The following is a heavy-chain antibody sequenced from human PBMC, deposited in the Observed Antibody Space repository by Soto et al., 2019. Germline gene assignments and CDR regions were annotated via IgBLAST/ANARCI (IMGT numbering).Heavy chain of an antibody. CDR3: ARGTTVVTPIHY. CDR1: GGSISSGGYY. J-gene: IGHJ4*02. D-gene: IGHD4-17*01. CDR2: IYYSGST. V-gene: IGHV4-31*03. Sequence: QVQLQESGPGLVKPSQTLSLTCTVSGGSISSGGYYWSWIRQHPGKGLEWIGYIYYSGSTYYNPSLKSRVTISVDTSKNQFSLKLSPVTAADTAVYYCARGTTVVTPIHYWGQGTLVTVSS.